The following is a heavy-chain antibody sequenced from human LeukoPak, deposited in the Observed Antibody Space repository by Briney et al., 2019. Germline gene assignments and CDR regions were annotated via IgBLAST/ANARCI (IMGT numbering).Heavy chain of an antibody. CDR3: ARGHYWGTARRYWFDP. CDR2: INHSGST. D-gene: IGHD2-21*01. J-gene: IGHJ5*02. V-gene: IGHV4-34*01. CDR1: GESFTTYY. Sequence: SETLSLTCAVYGESFTTYYWTWIRQPPGKGLEWIGDINHSGSTTYNSSLKSRVSISVDTSKNQFSLKLSSVTAADTAVYYCARGHYWGTARRYWFDPWGQGSLVTVSS.